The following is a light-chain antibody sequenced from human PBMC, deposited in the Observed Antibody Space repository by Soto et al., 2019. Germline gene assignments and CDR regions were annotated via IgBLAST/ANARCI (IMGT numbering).Light chain of an antibody. J-gene: IGLJ1*01. CDR1: SSDVGTYNL. V-gene: IGLV2-23*02. CDR2: EVT. Sequence: QSALTQPASVSGSPGQSITISCTGSSSDVGTYNLVSWYQQHPGEAPKLMIYEVTKRPSGVSYRFSGSKSGNTASLTISGLQAEDEADSYCCSYAGSSYVFGTGTKVTVL. CDR3: CSYAGSSYV.